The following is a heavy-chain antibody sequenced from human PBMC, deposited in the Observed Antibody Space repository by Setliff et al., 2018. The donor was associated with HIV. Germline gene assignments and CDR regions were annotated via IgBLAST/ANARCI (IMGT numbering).Heavy chain of an antibody. CDR1: GGSMSSYY. CDR3: ARHYDSSGYGDYFDD. J-gene: IGHJ4*02. Sequence: SETLSLTCTLSGGSMSSYYWTWIRQPPGKGLEWIGYVYTSEISNYNSSLRSRVVISLDTSKNQFSLKLGSVTAADTAVYYCARHYDSSGYGDYFDDWGRGIQVTVSS. V-gene: IGHV4-59*08. CDR2: VYTSEIS. D-gene: IGHD3-22*01.